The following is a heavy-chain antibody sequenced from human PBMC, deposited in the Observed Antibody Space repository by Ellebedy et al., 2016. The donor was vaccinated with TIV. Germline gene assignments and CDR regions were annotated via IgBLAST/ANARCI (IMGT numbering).Heavy chain of an antibody. CDR3: ARGVLSGY. V-gene: IGHV3-23*01. CDR2: ISGSGDGT. J-gene: IGHJ4*02. Sequence: PGGSLRLSCAASGFTFSSSAMSWVRQAPGKGLEWVSAISGSGDGTYYADSVKGRFTISRDNSKNTVYLQMNSLRAEDTAVYYCARGVLSGYWGQGTLVTVSS. D-gene: IGHD2/OR15-2a*01. CDR1: GFTFSSSA.